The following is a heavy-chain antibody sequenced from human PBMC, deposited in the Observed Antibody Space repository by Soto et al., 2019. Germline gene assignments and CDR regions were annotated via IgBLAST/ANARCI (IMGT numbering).Heavy chain of an antibody. Sequence: ASVKVSCKASGYTFTGYYMHWVRQPPGQEIEWMGWINPNSGGTNYAQKFQGWVTMTRDTSISTAYMELSRLRSDDTAVYYCARDMAARPFGANYYYGMDVWGQGTTVTVSS. D-gene: IGHD6-6*01. CDR1: GYTFTGYY. CDR3: ARDMAARPFGANYYYGMDV. J-gene: IGHJ6*02. CDR2: INPNSGGT. V-gene: IGHV1-2*04.